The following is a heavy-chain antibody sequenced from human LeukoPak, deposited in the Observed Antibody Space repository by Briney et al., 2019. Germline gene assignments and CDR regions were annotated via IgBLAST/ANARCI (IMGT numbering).Heavy chain of an antibody. J-gene: IGHJ4*02. D-gene: IGHD3-22*01. V-gene: IGHV3-74*01. CDR3: AIARAYHSSGYYL. CDR1: GFTFISYW. CDR2: INSDGSST. Sequence: GGSLRLSCAASGFTFISYWMHWVRQAPGKGLVWVSRINSDGSSTSYADSVKGRFTTSRDNAKNTLYLQMNSLRAEDTALYYCAIARAYHSSGYYLWGQGTLVTVSS.